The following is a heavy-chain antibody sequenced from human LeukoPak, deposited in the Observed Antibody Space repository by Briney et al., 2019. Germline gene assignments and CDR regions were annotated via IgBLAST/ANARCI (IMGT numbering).Heavy chain of an antibody. J-gene: IGHJ4*02. V-gene: IGHV4-59*01. CDR3: ARGPRDGYNSMFDY. CDR2: VYYTGST. CDR1: GGSISPYY. Sequence: SETLSLTCTVSGGSISPYYWSWIRQPPGKGLEWLGYVYYTGSTDYNPSLKSRVTMSVDTSKNQFSLKLSSVTAADTAVYYCARGPRDGYNSMFDYWGQGTLVTVSS. D-gene: IGHD5-24*01.